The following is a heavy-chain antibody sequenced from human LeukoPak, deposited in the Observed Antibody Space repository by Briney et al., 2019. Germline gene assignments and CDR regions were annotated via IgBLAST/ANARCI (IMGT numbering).Heavy chain of an antibody. D-gene: IGHD5-24*01. J-gene: IGHJ4*02. V-gene: IGHV3-21*01. CDR3: ARGDRWFDY. CDR2: ISSSSAYI. CDR1: EFTFSTYI. Sequence: GGSLRLSCAASEFTFSTYIMNWVRQAPGKGLGWVSSISSSSAYIYYADSVRGRFTISRDNAKNSLYLQMNSLRAEDTAVYYCARGDRWFDYWGQGTLVTVSA.